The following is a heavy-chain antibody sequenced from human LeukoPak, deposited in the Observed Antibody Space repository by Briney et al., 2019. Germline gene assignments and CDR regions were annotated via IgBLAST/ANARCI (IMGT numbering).Heavy chain of an antibody. CDR2: ISYDGSNK. CDR3: AQDASTGWYAPSPNY. V-gene: IGHV3-30*18. D-gene: IGHD2-8*01. J-gene: IGHJ4*02. Sequence: GRSLRLSCAASGFTFSSYGMHWVRQAPGKGLEWVAVISYDGSNKYYADSVKGRFTISRDNSKNTLYLQMNSLRAEDTAVYYCAQDASTGWYAPSPNYCGQGTLVTVPS. CDR1: GFTFSSYG.